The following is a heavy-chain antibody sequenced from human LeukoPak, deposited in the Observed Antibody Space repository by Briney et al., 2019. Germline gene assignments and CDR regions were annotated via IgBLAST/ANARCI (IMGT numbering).Heavy chain of an antibody. J-gene: IGHJ4*02. D-gene: IGHD6-13*01. CDR3: ARWIAAAGLVADY. V-gene: IGHV3-30-3*01. Sequence: GGSLRLSCAASGFTFSTYAMSWVRQAPGKGLEWVAVISYDGSNKYYADSVKGRFTISRDNSKNTLYLQMNSLRAEDTAVYYCARWIAAAGLVADYWGQGTLVTVSS. CDR1: GFTFSTYA. CDR2: ISYDGSNK.